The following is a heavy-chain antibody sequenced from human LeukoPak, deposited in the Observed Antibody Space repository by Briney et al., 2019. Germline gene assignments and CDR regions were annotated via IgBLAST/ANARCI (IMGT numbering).Heavy chain of an antibody. J-gene: IGHJ4*02. D-gene: IGHD3-16*01. CDR2: VSPNNGGT. CDR3: ARSDVLYASQGEARYFNH. Sequence: ASVKVSCKASGYTFTAYYIHWVRQAPGQRLEWMGWVSPNNGGTSYAQKFQGRVTMTRDTSISTLYMDLNSLRSDDTAVYYCARSDVLYASQGEARYFNHWGQGTLVTVSS. V-gene: IGHV1-2*02. CDR1: GYTFTAYY.